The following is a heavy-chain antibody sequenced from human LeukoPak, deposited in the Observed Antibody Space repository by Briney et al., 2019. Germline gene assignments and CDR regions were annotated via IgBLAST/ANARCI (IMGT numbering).Heavy chain of an antibody. CDR2: IYYSGST. J-gene: IGHJ4*02. Sequence: SETLSLTCTVSGGSISSSSYYWGWIRQPPGKGLEWIGSIYYSGSTYYNPSLKRRVTISVDTSKNQFFLNLRSVTAADTAVYYCARVEATATAYFDYWGQGTLVTVSS. CDR3: ARVEATATAYFDY. V-gene: IGHV4-39*01. CDR1: GGSISSSSYY. D-gene: IGHD5-18*01.